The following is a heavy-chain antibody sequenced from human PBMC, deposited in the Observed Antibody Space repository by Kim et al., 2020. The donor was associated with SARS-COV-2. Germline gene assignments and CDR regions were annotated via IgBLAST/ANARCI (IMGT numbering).Heavy chain of an antibody. V-gene: IGHV1-18*01. CDR1: GYTFTSYG. D-gene: IGHD2-15*01. J-gene: IGHJ2*01. CDR2: ISAYNGNT. Sequence: ASVKVSCKASGYTFTSYGISWVRQAPGQGLEWMGWISAYNGNTNYAQKLQGRVTMTTDTSTSTAYMELRSLRSDDTAVYYCARISDCSGGSCYYWYFDLWGRGTLVTVSS. CDR3: ARISDCSGGSCYYWYFDL.